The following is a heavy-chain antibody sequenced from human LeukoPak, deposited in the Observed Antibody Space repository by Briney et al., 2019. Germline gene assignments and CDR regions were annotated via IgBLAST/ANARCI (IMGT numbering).Heavy chain of an antibody. Sequence: VKVSCKASGGTFSSYAISWVRQAPGQGLEWMGGIIPIFGTANYAQKFQGRVTITADESTSTAYTELSSLRSEDTAVYYCARDLVPYGSGSYPYMDVWGQGTTVTVSS. V-gene: IGHV1-69*13. CDR2: IIPIFGTA. CDR3: ARDLVPYGSGSYPYMDV. J-gene: IGHJ6*02. D-gene: IGHD3-10*01. CDR1: GGTFSSYA.